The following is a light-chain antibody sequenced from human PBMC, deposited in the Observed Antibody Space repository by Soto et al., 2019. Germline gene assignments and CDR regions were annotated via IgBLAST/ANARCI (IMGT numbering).Light chain of an antibody. Sequence: DIQMTQSPSTLSASVGDRGTITCRASQSISNWVAWYQQKPGKAPKLLIYKASSLESGVPSRFSGSGSGAEFTLTISSLKPEDFAISYCQQYNSVSLLTFGGGTKVDIK. V-gene: IGKV1-5*03. CDR1: QSISNW. CDR3: QQYNSVSLLT. CDR2: KAS. J-gene: IGKJ4*01.